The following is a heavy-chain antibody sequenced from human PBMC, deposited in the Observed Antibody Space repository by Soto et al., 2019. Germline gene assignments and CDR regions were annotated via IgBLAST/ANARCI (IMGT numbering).Heavy chain of an antibody. V-gene: IGHV1-2*02. CDR3: GSPRSGPSPDVGH. CDR1: VFSVDTTYC. J-gene: IGHJ4*01. D-gene: IGHD2-15*01. CDR2: SNPNSGDT. Sequence: GASVKVSCKASVFSVDTTYCIHWVRRAPGQGLEWMGSSNPNSGDTNYAQNFQGRVTMTRDTSISTAYMELSSLTSDDTAVYYCGSPRSGPSPDVGHWGHGTVVTVSS.